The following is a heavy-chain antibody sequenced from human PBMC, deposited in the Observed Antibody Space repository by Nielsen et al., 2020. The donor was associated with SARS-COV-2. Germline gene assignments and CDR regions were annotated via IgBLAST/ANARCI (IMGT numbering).Heavy chain of an antibody. CDR2: IKSKTDGGTT. Sequence: GESLKISCAASGFTFSSYAMSWVRQAPGKGLEWVGRIKSKTDGGTTDYAAPVKGRFTISRDDSKNTLYLQMNSLKTEDTAVYYCTTGRPGIAAAGNYYYYMDVWGKGTTVTVSS. J-gene: IGHJ6*03. CDR1: GFTFSSYA. D-gene: IGHD6-13*01. CDR3: TTGRPGIAAAGNYYYYMDV. V-gene: IGHV3-15*01.